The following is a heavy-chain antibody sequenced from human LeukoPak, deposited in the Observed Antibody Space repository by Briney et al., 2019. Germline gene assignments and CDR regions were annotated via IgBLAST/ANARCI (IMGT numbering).Heavy chain of an antibody. D-gene: IGHD6-19*01. CDR3: ARVLGVAGTNRLNY. V-gene: IGHV1-3*01. CDR1: GYTFTSYD. CDR2: INAGSGDT. Sequence: ASVKVSCKASGYTFTSYDMHWVRQAPGQRLEWMGWINAGSGDTNYSQKFQGRVTITRDTSASTAYMELSRLRSDDTAVYYGARVLGVAGTNRLNYWGQRTLVTVST. J-gene: IGHJ4*02.